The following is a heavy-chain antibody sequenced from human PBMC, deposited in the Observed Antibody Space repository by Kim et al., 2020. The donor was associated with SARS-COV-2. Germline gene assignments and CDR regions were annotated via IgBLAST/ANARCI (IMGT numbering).Heavy chain of an antibody. D-gene: IGHD6-19*01. CDR2: ISGSGSKT. V-gene: IGHV3-23*01. J-gene: IGHJ4*02. CDR1: GFTFTDYA. CDR3: AKERGGWLTSGWYYLDY. Sequence: GGSLRLSCAASGFTFTDYAMSWVRLAPGKGLEWVSSISGSGSKTYYADSVKGRFTISRDNSKDTLYLQMSSLRAEDTTVYYCAKERGGWLTSGWYYLDYWGQGTRVTVSS.